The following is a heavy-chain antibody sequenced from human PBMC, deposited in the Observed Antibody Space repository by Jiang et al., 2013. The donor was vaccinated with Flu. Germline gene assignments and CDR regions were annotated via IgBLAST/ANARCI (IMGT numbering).Heavy chain of an antibody. V-gene: IGHV3-48*03. J-gene: IGHJ4*02. CDR2: ISSSGSTI. D-gene: IGHD1-26*01. CDR3: ARSAIVGATGVLS. Sequence: YISSSGSTIYYADSVKGRFTISRDNAKNSLYLQMNSLRAEDTAVYYCARSAIVGATGVLSWGQGTLVTVSS.